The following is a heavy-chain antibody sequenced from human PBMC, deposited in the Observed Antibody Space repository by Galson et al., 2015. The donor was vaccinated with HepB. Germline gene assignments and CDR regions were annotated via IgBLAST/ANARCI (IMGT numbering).Heavy chain of an antibody. V-gene: IGHV4-4*09. CDR2: IYSDGTT. J-gene: IGHJ4*01. CDR3: ASHPDYGDY. Sequence: ETLSLTCTVSGGSISDQYWTWIRQAPGKRMEWLGYIYSDGTTTYSPSLKSRISISVDTAKRRLSLTVRSVTAADTAVYSCASHPDYGDYWGQGTLVTVSS. CDR1: GGSISDQY.